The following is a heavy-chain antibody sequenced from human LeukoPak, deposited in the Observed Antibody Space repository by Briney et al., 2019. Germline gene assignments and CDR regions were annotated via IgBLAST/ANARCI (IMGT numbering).Heavy chain of an antibody. CDR3: ARDPCGGDCYSAFDY. V-gene: IGHV4-39*07. J-gene: IGHJ4*02. CDR1: GGSISRSTYY. CDR2: IYYSGST. Sequence: SQTLSLTCTVSGGSISRSTYYWGWIRQPPGKGLEWIGSIYYSGSTYYNPSLRSRVTISVDTSKNQFSLKLSSVTAADTAVYYCARDPCGGDCYSAFDYWGQGTLVTVSS. D-gene: IGHD2-21*02.